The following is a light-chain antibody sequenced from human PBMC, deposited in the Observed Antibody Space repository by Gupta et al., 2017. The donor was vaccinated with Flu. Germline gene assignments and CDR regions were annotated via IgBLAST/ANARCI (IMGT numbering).Light chain of an antibody. V-gene: IGKV3-11*01. Sequence: EIVLTQSPATLSLSPGERATLSCRASQSVSSYLAWYQQKPGQAPRLLIYDASNRATGIPARFSGSGSGTDFTRTISSLEPEDFAVYYCQQRSNGPPLTFGGGTKVESK. J-gene: IGKJ4*01. CDR1: QSVSSY. CDR3: QQRSNGPPLT. CDR2: DAS.